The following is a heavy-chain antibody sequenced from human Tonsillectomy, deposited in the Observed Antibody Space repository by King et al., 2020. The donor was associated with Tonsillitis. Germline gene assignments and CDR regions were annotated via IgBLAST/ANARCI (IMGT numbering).Heavy chain of an antibody. Sequence: QLQESGPGLVKPSETLSLTCTVSGGSVSSGSYYWSWIRQPPGKGLEWIGYIYYSGSTNYNPSLKSRVTISVDTSKNQFSLKLSSVTAADPAVYYCAREKGGSWFGEDYYYYYGMDVWGQGTTVTVSS. V-gene: IGHV4-61*01. CDR1: GGSVSSGSYY. J-gene: IGHJ6*02. CDR2: IYYSGST. CDR3: AREKGGSWFGEDYYYYYGMDV. D-gene: IGHD3-10*01.